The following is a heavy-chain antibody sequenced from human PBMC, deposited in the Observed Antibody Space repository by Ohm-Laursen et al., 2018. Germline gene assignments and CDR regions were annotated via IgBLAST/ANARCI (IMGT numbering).Heavy chain of an antibody. CDR3: AKPTVGANSFLIDF. CDR2: INPDANER. J-gene: IGHJ4*02. V-gene: IGHV3-7*01. Sequence: SLRLSCAASGFSISSYWMSWVRQVAGKGLEFVANINPDANERSYVDSVKGRFTVSRDNFKNTVYLQMNSVRAEDTAVYYCAKPTVGANSFLIDFWGQGTLVTVSS. CDR1: GFSISSYW. D-gene: IGHD1-26*01.